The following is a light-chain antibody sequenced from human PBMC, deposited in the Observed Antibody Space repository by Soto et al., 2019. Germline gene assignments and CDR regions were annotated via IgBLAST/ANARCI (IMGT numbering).Light chain of an antibody. Sequence: EVVLTQSPATLSVSPGERATLSCRASQSVSSNLVWYQQKSGQPPRLLIYSASTRATGIPARFSGTGSGTEFTLTISSLQSEDVAVHYCQQYHHWTRTFGDGTKV. V-gene: IGKV3-15*01. J-gene: IGKJ4*01. CDR2: SAS. CDR1: QSVSSN. CDR3: QQYHHWTRT.